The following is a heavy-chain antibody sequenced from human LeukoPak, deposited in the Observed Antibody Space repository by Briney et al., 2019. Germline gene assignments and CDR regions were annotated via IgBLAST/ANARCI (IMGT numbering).Heavy chain of an antibody. J-gene: IGHJ3*02. Sequence: GASVKVSCKASGYTFTGYYMHWVRQAPGQGLEWMGWINPNSGGTNYAQKFQGRVTITRNTSISTAYMELSSLRSEDTAVYYCARAQNRPLRFLELRPTDDAFDIWGQGTMVTVSS. V-gene: IGHV1-2*02. CDR1: GYTFTGYY. D-gene: IGHD1-14*01. CDR3: ARAQNRPLRFLELRPTDDAFDI. CDR2: INPNSGGT.